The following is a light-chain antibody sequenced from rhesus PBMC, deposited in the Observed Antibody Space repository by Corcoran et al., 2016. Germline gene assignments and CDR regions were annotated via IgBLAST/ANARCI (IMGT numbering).Light chain of an antibody. CDR1: QGIGNY. CDR3: QQGNTNPWT. V-gene: IGKV1-32*02. J-gene: IGKJ1*01. Sequence: DIQVSQSPSSLSASVGDRVTITCRASQGIGNYLNWYQQKAGKAPKLLMYHKKHLASGVHSRFSGSRSGTEFTLTISSLQPEDLATYYCQQGNTNPWTFGQGTKVEIK. CDR2: HKK.